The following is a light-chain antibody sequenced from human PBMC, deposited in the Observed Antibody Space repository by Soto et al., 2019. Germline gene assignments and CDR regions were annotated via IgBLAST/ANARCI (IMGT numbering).Light chain of an antibody. V-gene: IGLV2-14*01. CDR1: SSDVGGYKY. CDR2: EVT. CDR3: SSYTSISLVV. Sequence: QSALTQPASMSGSPGQAITISCTGTSSDVGGYKYVSWYQQHPGKVPKHIIYEVTNRPSGVSDRFSGSKSGNTASLTISGLQAEDEADYYCSSYTSISLVVFGGGAKVTVL. J-gene: IGLJ2*01.